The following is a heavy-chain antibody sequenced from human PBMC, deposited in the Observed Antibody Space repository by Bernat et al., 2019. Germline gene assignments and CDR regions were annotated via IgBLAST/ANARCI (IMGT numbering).Heavy chain of an antibody. J-gene: IGHJ5*02. D-gene: IGHD3-9*01. CDR2: IKQDGSET. CDR3: ATRPGSNILTCCSHPDNWFDP. CDR1: GFMFSTYW. Sequence: EVQLVESGGGSVQLGGSLRLSCAASGFMFSTYWTIWVRQAPGRGLEWVDDIKQDGSETNYVDSVQGRFTLSNDDAKNSLYLHLNILRAEYTALYSCATRPGSNILTCCSHPDNWFDPWGQGTLVTVSS. V-gene: IGHV3-7*01.